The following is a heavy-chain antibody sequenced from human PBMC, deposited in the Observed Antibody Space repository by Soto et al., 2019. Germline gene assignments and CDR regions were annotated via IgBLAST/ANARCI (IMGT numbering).Heavy chain of an antibody. J-gene: IGHJ5*02. CDR2: IYYSGST. V-gene: IGHV4-31*02. CDR3: ARNIAAAGTGVWFDP. CDR1: SVGHG. D-gene: IGHD6-13*01. Sequence: SVGHGWRWIRQPTGKGPEWIGYIYYSGSTYYNPSLKSRVTISGDTSKNQFSLKLSSVTAADTAVYYCARNIAAAGTGVWFDPWGQGTLVTV.